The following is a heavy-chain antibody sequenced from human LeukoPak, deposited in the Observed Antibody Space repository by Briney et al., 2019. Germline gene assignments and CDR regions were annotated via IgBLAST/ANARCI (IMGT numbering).Heavy chain of an antibody. CDR1: GYTFTSYD. D-gene: IGHD6-13*01. CDR2: MNPNSDNT. J-gene: IGHJ3*02. CDR3: ARGGSSWYFDAFDI. V-gene: IGHV1-8*01. Sequence: ASVKVSCKASGYTFTSYDINWVRQATGQGLEWMGWMNPNSDNTGYAQKFQGRVTMTRNTSISTAYMELSSLRSEDTAVYYCARGGSSWYFDAFDIWGQGTMVTVSS.